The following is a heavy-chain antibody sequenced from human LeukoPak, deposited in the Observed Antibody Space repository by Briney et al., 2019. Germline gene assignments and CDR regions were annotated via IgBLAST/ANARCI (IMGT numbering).Heavy chain of an antibody. CDR2: SYYSGST. CDR1: GGSLSSGDYY. CDR3: ARVRCSSISCPIDY. D-gene: IGHD2-2*01. J-gene: IGHJ4*02. V-gene: IGHV4-30-4*08. Sequence: PSETLSLPCTVSGGSLSSGDYYWSWIRQPPGKGLEWIGYSYYSGSTYYNPSLKSRVIISIDTSKNQFSLKLSSVTAADTAVYYCARVRCSSISCPIDYWGQGTLVTVSS.